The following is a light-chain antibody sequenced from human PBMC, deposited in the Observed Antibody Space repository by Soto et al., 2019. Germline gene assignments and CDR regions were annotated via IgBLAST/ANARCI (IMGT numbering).Light chain of an antibody. CDR1: QSVSSSY. Sequence: ESVLTQSPGTLSMSPGERATLSCRASQSVSSSYSAWYQQKPVQAPRLLIYGASSRATGIPDRFSGSGSGTEFTLTISRLEPEDFAVYYCQQYGSSPFTFGPETKVDIK. CDR3: QQYGSSPFT. J-gene: IGKJ3*01. CDR2: GAS. V-gene: IGKV3-20*01.